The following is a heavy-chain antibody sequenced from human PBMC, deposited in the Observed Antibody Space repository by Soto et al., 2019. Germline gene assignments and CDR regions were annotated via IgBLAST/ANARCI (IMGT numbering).Heavy chain of an antibody. J-gene: IGHJ4*02. Sequence: QLQLQESGPGLVKPSETLSLTCSVSGDSISTSNYYWGWIRQPPGKGLEWIGHLFYSGGTYYNPSLKCRVSISLDTSKNEFSLKLTSITAADTAIYFCARRGGGDYLFDSWGQGILVTVSS. CDR2: LFYSGGT. V-gene: IGHV4-39*07. CDR3: ARRGGGDYLFDS. D-gene: IGHD4-17*01. CDR1: GDSISTSNYY.